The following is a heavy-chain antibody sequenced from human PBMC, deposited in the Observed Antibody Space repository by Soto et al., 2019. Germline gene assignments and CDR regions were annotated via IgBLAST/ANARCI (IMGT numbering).Heavy chain of an antibody. CDR3: AKDLGPLRLLNYYFYGLDV. Sequence: CLRLSCNASGFPVSSSYMSWVRQAPGMGLEWVAVIESGGSTHYADSVKGRFTISRDNSKNMIYLQLHTLRAEDTAVYYCAKDLGPLRLLNYYFYGLDVWGQGTTVTVSS. D-gene: IGHD2-15*01. J-gene: IGHJ6*02. V-gene: IGHV3-53*01. CDR2: IESGGST. CDR1: GFPVSSSY.